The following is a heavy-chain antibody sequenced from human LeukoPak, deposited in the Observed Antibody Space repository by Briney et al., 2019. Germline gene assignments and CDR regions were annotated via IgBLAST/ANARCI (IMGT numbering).Heavy chain of an antibody. J-gene: IGHJ4*02. CDR2: INPNSGGT. D-gene: IGHD5-18*01. V-gene: IGHV1-2*02. CDR1: GYTFTGYY. Sequence: ASVKVSCKASGYTFTGYYMHWVRQAPGQGLEWMGWINPNSGGTNYAQKFQGRVTMTRDTSISTAYMELSRLRSDDTAVYYCAREGMEYSYGYPYWGQGTLVTVSS. CDR3: AREGMEYSYGYPY.